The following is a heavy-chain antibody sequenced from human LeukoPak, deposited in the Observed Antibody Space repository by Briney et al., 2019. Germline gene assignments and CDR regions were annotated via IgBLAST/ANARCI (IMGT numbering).Heavy chain of an antibody. CDR2: IYPGDSDT. CDR3: ARHLRPLGLPTLYGMDV. CDR1: GYSFTSYW. Sequence: GESLKISCKGSGYSFTSYWIGWVRQMPGKGLEWMGIIYPGDSDTRYSPSFQGQVTTSADKSISTAYLQWSSLKASDTAMYYCARHLRPLGLPTLYGMDVWGQGTTVTVSS. J-gene: IGHJ6*02. D-gene: IGHD5-18*01. V-gene: IGHV5-51*01.